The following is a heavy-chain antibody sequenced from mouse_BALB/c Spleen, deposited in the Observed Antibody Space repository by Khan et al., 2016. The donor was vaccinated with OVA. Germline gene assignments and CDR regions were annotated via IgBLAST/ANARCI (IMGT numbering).Heavy chain of an antibody. CDR3: ARTAYEGYYEY. J-gene: IGHJ2*01. D-gene: IGHD2-3*01. CDR2: ISTYSGTT. CDR1: GYTFTDYA. V-gene: IGHV1S137*01. Sequence: QVQLQQPGPELVRPGVSVKISCKGSGYTFTDYAVHWMKQSHAKSLEWIGIISTYSGTTNYTQKLKGKATMTVDKSSSTAYLEIARLPSEHSAIYYCARTAYEGYYEYWGKGTTLTVSS.